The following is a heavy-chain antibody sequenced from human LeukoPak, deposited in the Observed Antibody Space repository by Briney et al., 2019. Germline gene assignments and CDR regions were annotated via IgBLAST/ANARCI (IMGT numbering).Heavy chain of an antibody. CDR1: GFTFSSYG. V-gene: IGHV3-30*18. CDR2: ISYDGSNK. J-gene: IGHJ5*02. CDR3: AKVARRVPGTTP. Sequence: GGSLRLSCAASGFTFSSYGMHWVRQAPGKGLEWVAVISYDGSNKYYADSVKGRFTISRDNSKNTLYLQMNSLRAEDTAVYYCAKVARRVPGTTPYGQGTLVTVSS. D-gene: IGHD1-7*01.